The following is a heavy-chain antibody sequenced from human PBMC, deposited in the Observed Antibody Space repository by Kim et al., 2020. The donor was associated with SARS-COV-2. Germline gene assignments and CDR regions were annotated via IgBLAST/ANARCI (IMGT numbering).Heavy chain of an antibody. V-gene: IGHV6-1*01. D-gene: IGHD6-13*01. Sequence: NHYAVSVQGRKTINPDTSTNQCSLHLNSVTPDDTAVYYCARDAPGNSYFDFWGQGTLVTVSS. CDR2: N. CDR3: ARDAPGNSYFDF. J-gene: IGHJ4*02.